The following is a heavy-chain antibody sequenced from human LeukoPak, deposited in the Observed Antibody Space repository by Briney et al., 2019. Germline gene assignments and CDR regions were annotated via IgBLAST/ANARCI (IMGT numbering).Heavy chain of an antibody. D-gene: IGHD3-22*01. J-gene: IGHJ3*02. Sequence: SETLSLTCTVSGASVSSASYWTWIRQPPGKGVEWIAHIYNGVNTNYNPSLKSRVTISVDTSKNQFSLKLSSVTAADTAVYYCARPYYYDSSGYPRDDAFDIWGQGTMVTVSS. CDR3: ARPYYYDSSGYPRDDAFDI. V-gene: IGHV4-61*01. CDR1: GASVSSASY. CDR2: IYNGVNT.